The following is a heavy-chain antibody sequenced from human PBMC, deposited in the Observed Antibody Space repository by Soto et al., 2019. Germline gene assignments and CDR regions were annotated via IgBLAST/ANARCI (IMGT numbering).Heavy chain of an antibody. V-gene: IGHV3-23*01. J-gene: IGHJ4*02. Sequence: PGGSLRLSCVTSGFSFSNSGMSWVRQAPGKGLDWVSGISGNGRNTYYTDSVKGRFLVSRDNSGNTLFLQMNSLRAEDTAIYFCAKNGLSNSPSAIDSWGQGTLVTVSS. D-gene: IGHD1-1*01. CDR1: GFSFSNSG. CDR3: AKNGLSNSPSAIDS. CDR2: ISGNGRNT.